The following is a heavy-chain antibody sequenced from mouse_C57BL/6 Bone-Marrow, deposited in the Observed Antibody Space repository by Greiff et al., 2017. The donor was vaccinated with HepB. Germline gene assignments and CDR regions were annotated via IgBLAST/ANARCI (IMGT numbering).Heavy chain of an antibody. D-gene: IGHD3-2*01. CDR3: ARGDSSDY. J-gene: IGHJ2*01. CDR2: IDPSDSYT. Sequence: QVQLQQPGAELVKPGASVKLSCKASGYTFTSYWMQWVNQRPGQGLEWIGEIDPSDSYTNYNQKFKGKATLTVDTSSSTAYMQLSSLTSEDSAVYYCARGDSSDYWGQGTTLTVSS. CDR1: GYTFTSYW. V-gene: IGHV1-50*01.